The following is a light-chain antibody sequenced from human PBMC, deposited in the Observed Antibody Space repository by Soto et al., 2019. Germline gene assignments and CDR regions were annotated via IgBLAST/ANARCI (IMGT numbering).Light chain of an antibody. CDR2: DAS. Sequence: ILFTQSPATLSLSPGASATLSCRASQSVGKNYLGWYQQKPGQAPRLLVYDASTRATGVPDRFSGSGCGTDGTITISRLEPEDDVVYYCQQYANSPLTFGGGTKVDIK. CDR3: QQYANSPLT. J-gene: IGKJ4*01. CDR1: QSVGKNY. V-gene: IGKV3-20*01.